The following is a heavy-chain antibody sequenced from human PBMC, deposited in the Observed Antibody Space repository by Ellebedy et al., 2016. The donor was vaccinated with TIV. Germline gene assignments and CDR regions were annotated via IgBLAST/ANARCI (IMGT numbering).Heavy chain of an antibody. Sequence: AASVKVSCKASGYTFSNYYMHWVRQAPGQGLEWMGIINPSGGSTSYAQKFQGRVTMTRDTSTSTVYMELSSLRSEDTAVYYCARGGWQQLVLGDLSGYWGQGTLVTVSS. J-gene: IGHJ4*02. D-gene: IGHD6-13*01. V-gene: IGHV1-46*01. CDR3: ARGGWQQLVLGDLSGY. CDR1: GYTFSNYY. CDR2: INPSGGST.